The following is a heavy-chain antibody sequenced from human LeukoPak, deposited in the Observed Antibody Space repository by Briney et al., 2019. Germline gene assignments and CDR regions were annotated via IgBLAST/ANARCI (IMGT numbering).Heavy chain of an antibody. CDR1: GYTFTING. CDR3: ARDRWYAFDY. J-gene: IGHJ4*02. V-gene: IGHV1-18*01. D-gene: IGHD6-13*01. CDR2: ISANSDDT. Sequence: ASVKVSCKASGYTFTINGISWVRQAPGRGLEWMGWISANSDDTIYAEKFHGRVTLTRDTSTGTAYMELNSLTYDDTAVYYCARDRWYAFDYWGQGTLVTVSS.